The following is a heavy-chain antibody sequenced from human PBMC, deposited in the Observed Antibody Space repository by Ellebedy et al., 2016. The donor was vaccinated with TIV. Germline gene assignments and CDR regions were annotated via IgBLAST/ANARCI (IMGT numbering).Heavy chain of an antibody. CDR3: AVIALRVC. V-gene: IGHV3-48*04. CDR1: GFTFSSYS. D-gene: IGHD3-16*02. Sequence: GESLKISXAASGFTFSSYSMNWVRQAPGKGLEWVSYISSSSSTIYYADSVKGRFTISRDNAKNSLYLQMNSLRAEDTAVYYCAVIALRVCWGQGTLVTVSS. J-gene: IGHJ4*02. CDR2: ISSSSSTI.